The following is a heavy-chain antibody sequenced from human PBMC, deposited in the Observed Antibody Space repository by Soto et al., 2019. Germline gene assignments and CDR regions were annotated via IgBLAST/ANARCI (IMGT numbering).Heavy chain of an antibody. J-gene: IGHJ4*02. CDR1: GFSFHTYA. V-gene: IGHV3-23*01. CDR2: LSGSGGST. CDR3: AKDQRDWGFFDY. D-gene: IGHD3-16*01. Sequence: VQLLESGGGLVQPGGSLRLSCAASGFSFHTYAMGWVRQAPGKGLEWVSSLSGSGGSTNYADSVKGRFTISRDNSKDTLYLQMNNLRAEDTAMYYCAKDQRDWGFFDYWGLGTLVTVSS.